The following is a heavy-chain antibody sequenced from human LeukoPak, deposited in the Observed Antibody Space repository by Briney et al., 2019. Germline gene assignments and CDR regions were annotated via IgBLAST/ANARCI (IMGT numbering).Heavy chain of an antibody. V-gene: IGHV1-3*01. CDR3: ARDGGPNKYYFDY. J-gene: IGHJ4*02. CDR2: INAGNGNT. CDR1: GYTFTSYA. Sequence: ASVKVSCKASGYTFTSYAMHWVRQAPGQRLEWMGWINAGNGNTKYSQKFRGRVTITRDTSASTAYMELSSLRSEDTAVYYCARDGGPNKYYFDYWGQGTLVTVSS. D-gene: IGHD1/OR15-1a*01.